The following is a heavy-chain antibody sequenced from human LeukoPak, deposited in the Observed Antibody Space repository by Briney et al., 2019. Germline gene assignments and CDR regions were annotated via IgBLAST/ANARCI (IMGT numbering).Heavy chain of an antibody. CDR2: IKQDGSET. Sequence: GGSLRLSCAASGFTFGNSWMTWVRQAPGKGLEWVASIKQDGSETYYLDSVKGRFTISKDNAKNSLYLQMNSLRAEDTALYHCARNNGMDVWGQGTTVIVSS. CDR1: GFTFGNSW. CDR3: ARNNGMDV. J-gene: IGHJ6*02. V-gene: IGHV3-7*03.